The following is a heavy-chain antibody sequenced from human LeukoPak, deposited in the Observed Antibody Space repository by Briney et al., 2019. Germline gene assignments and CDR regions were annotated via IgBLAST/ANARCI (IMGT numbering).Heavy chain of an antibody. CDR2: IYHSGST. Sequence: PSETLSLTCTVSGYSISSNYYWGWIRQPPGKGLEWIGSIYHSGSTYYNPSLHSRVTISLDTSKNQFSLKLTSVTAADTAVFYCASLGIGYYYFDFWGQGILVTVSS. D-gene: IGHD3-22*01. CDR3: ASLGIGYYYFDF. J-gene: IGHJ4*02. CDR1: GYSISSNYY. V-gene: IGHV4-38-2*02.